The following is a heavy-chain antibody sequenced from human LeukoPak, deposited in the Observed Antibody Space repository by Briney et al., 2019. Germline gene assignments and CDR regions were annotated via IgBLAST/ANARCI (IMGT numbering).Heavy chain of an antibody. D-gene: IGHD2-8*01. Sequence: GASVKVSCKASGYTFTGYRIYWVRQAPGQGLEWMGWINPNTGGTNYAQKFQGRVTMTRDTSISTTYMELSRLRSDDTAVCYCARLYEGVDVWGQGTTVTVSS. CDR1: GYTFTGYR. CDR2: INPNTGGT. V-gene: IGHV1-2*02. J-gene: IGHJ6*02. CDR3: ARLYEGVDV.